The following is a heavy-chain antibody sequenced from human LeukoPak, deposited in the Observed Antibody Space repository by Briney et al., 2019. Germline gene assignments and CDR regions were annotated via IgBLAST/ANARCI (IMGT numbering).Heavy chain of an antibody. J-gene: IGHJ4*02. CDR2: IIPIFGAA. D-gene: IGHD3-10*01. Sequence: ASVKVSCKASGYTFTSYYMHWVRQAPGQGLEWMGGIIPIFGAANYAQKFQGRVTITADESTSTAYMELSSLRSEDTAVYYCARSRPRRVRGVILWGYFDYWGQGTLVTVSS. CDR3: ARSRPRRVRGVILWGYFDY. V-gene: IGHV1-69*13. CDR1: GYTFTSYY.